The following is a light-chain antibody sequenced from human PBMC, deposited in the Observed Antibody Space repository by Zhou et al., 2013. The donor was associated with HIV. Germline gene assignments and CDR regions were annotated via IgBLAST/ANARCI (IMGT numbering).Light chain of an antibody. Sequence: DIQMTQSPSTLSASVGDRVTFTCRASQSVGSWLAWFQQKPGKAPRLLIQRASTLESGVPSRFSGSGSGTEFTLTISSLQPDDFATYYCRQYSRNSGAFGQGTKVEIK. V-gene: IGKV1-5*03. J-gene: IGKJ1*01. CDR3: RQYSRNSGA. CDR1: QSVGSW. CDR2: RAS.